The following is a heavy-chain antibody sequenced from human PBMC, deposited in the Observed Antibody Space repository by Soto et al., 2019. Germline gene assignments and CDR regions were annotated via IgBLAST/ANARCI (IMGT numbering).Heavy chain of an antibody. D-gene: IGHD3-3*02. CDR2: ITNTGGAT. V-gene: IGHV3-23*01. Sequence: GGALRVSCAASVFNFGNFGMNWVRQAPGKGLQWVSSITNTGGATYHTDSVKGRFIVSRDNSKNVMFLLMRGLGVDDTALYFCARNPRSHIFGVRTTVENWLDPWGRGSMVTVSS. CDR1: VFNFGNFG. CDR3: ARNPRSHIFGVRTTVENWLDP. J-gene: IGHJ5*02.